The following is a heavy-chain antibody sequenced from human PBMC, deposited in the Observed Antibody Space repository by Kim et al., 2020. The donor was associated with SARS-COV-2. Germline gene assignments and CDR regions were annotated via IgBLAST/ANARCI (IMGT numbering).Heavy chain of an antibody. Sequence: ASVKVSCKASGYTFTGYFIHWVRQAPGQGLEWMGWINPNSGGTKYAQKFQGRVSMTRDTSINTAHMELSRLTSDDTAVYYCAELEDYDTFTGYSRSTDYWRQETLVTVYS. CDR3: AELEDYDTFTGYSRSTDY. D-gene: IGHD3-9*01. CDR1: GYTFTGYF. V-gene: IGHV1-2*02. CDR2: INPNSGGT. J-gene: IGHJ4*02.